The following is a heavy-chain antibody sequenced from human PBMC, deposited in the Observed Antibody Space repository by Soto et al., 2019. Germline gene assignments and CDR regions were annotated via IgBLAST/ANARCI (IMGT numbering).Heavy chain of an antibody. D-gene: IGHD6-13*01. J-gene: IGHJ4*02. CDR1: GFTVSSNY. V-gene: IGHV3-53*02. CDR3: ARETYSSSWYYFDY. Sequence: EVQLVETGGGLIQPGGSLRLSCAASGFTVSSNYMSWVRQAPGKGPEWVSVIYSGGSTYYADSVKGRFTISRDNSKNTLYLQMNSLRAEDTAVYYCARETYSSSWYYFDYWGQGTLVTVSS. CDR2: IYSGGST.